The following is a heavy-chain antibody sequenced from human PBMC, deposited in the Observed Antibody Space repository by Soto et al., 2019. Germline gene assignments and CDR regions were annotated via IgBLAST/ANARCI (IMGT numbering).Heavy chain of an antibody. V-gene: IGHV1-2*02. Sequence: QVQLVQSGPEVKKPGASVRVSCKASGYTFTGCCIHWVRQAPGQGLGWMGWINLDSGATNYAQKFQGRVTMTRDTSVTTAYMDLSRLTSDDTAVYYCAKFPFQYEGGYNWFDTWGQGTLVTVSS. D-gene: IGHD2-2*01. CDR2: INLDSGAT. CDR1: GYTFTGCC. J-gene: IGHJ5*02. CDR3: AKFPFQYEGGYNWFDT.